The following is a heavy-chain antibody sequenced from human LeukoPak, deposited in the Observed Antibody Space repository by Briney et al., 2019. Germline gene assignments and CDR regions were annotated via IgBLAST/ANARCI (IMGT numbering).Heavy chain of an antibody. J-gene: IGHJ4*02. Sequence: PGGSLRLSCAASGFIFNNYVMNWVRQAPGKGLEWVSSISGSGVHTYYADSVTGRFTISRDNSKNTVYLQMNSLRADDTAVYYCAKAEILTGYYPPYYFDSWGQGTLVTVSS. V-gene: IGHV3-23*01. CDR3: AKAEILTGYYPPYYFDS. CDR1: GFIFNNYV. D-gene: IGHD3-9*01. CDR2: ISGSGVHT.